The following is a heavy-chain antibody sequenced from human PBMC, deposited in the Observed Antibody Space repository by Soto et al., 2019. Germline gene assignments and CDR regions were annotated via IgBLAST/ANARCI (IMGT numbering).Heavy chain of an antibody. CDR3: ARGREYSSHTYDY. V-gene: IGHV3-21*01. CDR1: GFTFSSYS. Sequence: GGSLRLSCAASGFTFSSYSMNWVRQAPGKGLEWVSSISSSSSYIYYADSVKGRFTISRDNAKNSLYLQMNSLRAEDTAVYYCARGREYSSHTYDYWGQGTLVTVSS. J-gene: IGHJ4*02. D-gene: IGHD6-6*01. CDR2: ISSSSSYI.